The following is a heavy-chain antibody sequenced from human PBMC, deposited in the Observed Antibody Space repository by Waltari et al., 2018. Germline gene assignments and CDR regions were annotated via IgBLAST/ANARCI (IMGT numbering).Heavy chain of an antibody. CDR2: IYYSGST. J-gene: IGHJ4*02. CDR1: GGSISSSSYY. D-gene: IGHD6-13*01. Sequence: QLQLQESGPGLVKPSETLSLTCTVSGGSISSSSYYWGWIRQPPGKGLECIGSIYYSGSTYYNPSLKSRVTISVDTSKNQFSLKLSSVTAADTAVYYCARRSFIAAGVFYFDYWGQGTLVTVSS. CDR3: ARRSFIAAGVFYFDY. V-gene: IGHV4-39*01.